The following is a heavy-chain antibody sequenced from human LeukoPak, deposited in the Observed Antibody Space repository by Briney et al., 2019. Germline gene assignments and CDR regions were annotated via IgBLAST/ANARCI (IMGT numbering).Heavy chain of an antibody. J-gene: IGHJ4*02. CDR1: GFTFRSYA. CDR2: LSGSGGTT. CDR3: AKLSDLVGARFDY. Sequence: GGSLRLSCAVSGFTFRSYAMSWVRQAPGKGLEWVSVLSGSGGTTYYADSVKGRFTISRDNSKNTLYLQMNSLRAEDTAVYYCAKLSDLVGARFDYWGQGTLVTVSS. V-gene: IGHV3-23*01. D-gene: IGHD1-26*01.